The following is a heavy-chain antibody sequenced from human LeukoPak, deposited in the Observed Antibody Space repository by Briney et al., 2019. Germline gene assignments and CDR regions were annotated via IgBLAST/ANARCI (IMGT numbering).Heavy chain of an antibody. D-gene: IGHD6-13*01. CDR3: ASPGIAAAGTSGY. V-gene: IGHV3-21*01. Sequence: GGSLRLSCAASGFTFSSYSMNWVRQAPGKGLEWVSSISSSSSYIYYADSVKGRFTTSRDNAKNSLYLQMNSLRAEDTAVYYCASPGIAAAGTSGYWGQGTLVTVSS. CDR1: GFTFSSYS. J-gene: IGHJ4*02. CDR2: ISSSSSYI.